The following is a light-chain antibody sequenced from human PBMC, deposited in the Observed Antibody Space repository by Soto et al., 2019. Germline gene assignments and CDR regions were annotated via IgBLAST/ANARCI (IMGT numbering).Light chain of an antibody. Sequence: EIVLTQSPGTLSLSPGKRATLSCRASQSISSFYLAWYQQKPGQAPRLLIYGASSRATGIPERFSGSGSGTDFTLTISRLEPEDFAVYYCQQYGSSLYTFGQGTKVDIK. CDR2: GAS. CDR3: QQYGSSLYT. CDR1: QSISSFY. V-gene: IGKV3-20*01. J-gene: IGKJ2*01.